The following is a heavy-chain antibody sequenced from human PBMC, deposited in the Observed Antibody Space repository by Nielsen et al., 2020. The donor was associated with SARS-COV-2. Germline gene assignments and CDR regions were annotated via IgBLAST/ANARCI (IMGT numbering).Heavy chain of an antibody. CDR1: GGSISSSSYY. D-gene: IGHD4-17*01. V-gene: IGHV4-39*01. Sequence: SETLSLTCTVSGGSISSSSYYWGWIRQPPGKGLEWIGSIYYSGSTYYNPSLKSRVTISVDTSKNQFSLELSSVTAADTAVYYCARQNGDYLYYYYYYMDVWGKGTTVTVSS. CDR2: IYYSGST. CDR3: ARQNGDYLYYYYYYMDV. J-gene: IGHJ6*03.